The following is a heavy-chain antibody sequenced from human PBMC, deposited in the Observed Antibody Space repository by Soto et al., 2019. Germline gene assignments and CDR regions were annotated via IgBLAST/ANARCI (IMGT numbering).Heavy chain of an antibody. Sequence: SETLSLTCAVYGGSFSGYYWSWIRQPPGKGLEWIGEINHSGSTNYNPSLKSRVTISVDTSKNQFSLKLSSVTAADTAVYYCARVKGPAALNYYYYYMDVWGKGTTVTVS. D-gene: IGHD2-2*01. V-gene: IGHV4-34*01. J-gene: IGHJ6*03. CDR1: GGSFSGYY. CDR2: INHSGST. CDR3: ARVKGPAALNYYYYYMDV.